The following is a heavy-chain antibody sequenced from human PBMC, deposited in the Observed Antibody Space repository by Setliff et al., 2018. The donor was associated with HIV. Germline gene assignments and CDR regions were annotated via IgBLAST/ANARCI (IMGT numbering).Heavy chain of an antibody. CDR3: AREAGYGGGDSALDI. CDR2: INWNGGKT. CDR1: GFTFDDYG. D-gene: IGHD4-17*01. J-gene: IGHJ3*02. V-gene: IGHV3-20*04. Sequence: GGSLRLSCAASGFTFDDYGMSWVRQRPGKGLEWVSGINWNGGKTDYADSVKGRFSISRDNARNSLYLQMNSLRVEDTGIYYCAREAGYGGGDSALDIWGQGTMVTVSS.